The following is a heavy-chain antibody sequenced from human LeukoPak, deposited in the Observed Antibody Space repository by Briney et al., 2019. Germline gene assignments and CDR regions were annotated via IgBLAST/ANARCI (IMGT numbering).Heavy chain of an antibody. CDR1: GDSVSSNSAA. CDR2: TYYRSKWYN. V-gene: IGHV6-1*01. J-gene: IGHJ5*02. CDR3: ASGSVVVVAATPVPFDP. Sequence: SQTLSLTCAISGDSVSSNSAAWNWIRQSPSRGLEWLGRTYYRSKWYNDYVVSVKSRITINPDTSKNQFSLQLNSVTPEDTAVYYCASGSVVVVAATPVPFDPWGQGTLVTVSS. D-gene: IGHD2-15*01.